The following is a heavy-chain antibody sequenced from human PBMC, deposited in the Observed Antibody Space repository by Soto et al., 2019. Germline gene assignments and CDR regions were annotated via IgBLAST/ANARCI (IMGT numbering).Heavy chain of an antibody. CDR3: RQVSVGANRHSDSDN. CDR1: GVSITSSDYY. J-gene: IGHJ4*02. V-gene: IGHV4-39*03. CDR2: IDYNGVT. D-gene: IGHD2-15*01. Sequence: SETLSLTCSVSGVSITSSDYYWAWIRLPPGKGLEWIGSIDYNGVTYSNPSLKGRITMSKDTSKNTFSLQVTSVTAADTAFYYCRQVSVGANRHSDSDNWGQGTQVTVSS.